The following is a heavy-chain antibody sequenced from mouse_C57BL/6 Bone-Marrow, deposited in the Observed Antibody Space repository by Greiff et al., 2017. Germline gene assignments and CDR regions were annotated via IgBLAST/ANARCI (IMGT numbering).Heavy chain of an antibody. CDR1: GYTFTSYW. CDR3: ARRGNSNFYAMDY. D-gene: IGHD2-5*01. Sequence: QVQLQQSGAELAKPGASVKLSCKASGYTFTSYWMHWVKQRPGQGLKWIGYINPSSGYTKYNQKFKDKATLTADKSSSTAYMQLSSLTYEDSAVYYCARRGNSNFYAMDYWGQGTSVTVSS. J-gene: IGHJ4*01. CDR2: INPSSGYT. V-gene: IGHV1-7*01.